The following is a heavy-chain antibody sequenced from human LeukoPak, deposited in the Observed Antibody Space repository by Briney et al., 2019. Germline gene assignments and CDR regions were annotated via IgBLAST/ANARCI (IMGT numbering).Heavy chain of an antibody. CDR3: ATGAVTTGGPFDY. D-gene: IGHD4-17*01. CDR1: GYTFTGYY. V-gene: IGHV1-69*08. CDR2: IIPIVVTT. J-gene: IGHJ4*02. Sequence: SVKVSCKASGYTFTGYYMHWVRQAPGQELEWMGRIIPIVVTTNNAQRFQGRVNMTADKSTSTAYMELSSLRSEDTAVYYCATGAVTTGGPFDYWGQGTLVSVSS.